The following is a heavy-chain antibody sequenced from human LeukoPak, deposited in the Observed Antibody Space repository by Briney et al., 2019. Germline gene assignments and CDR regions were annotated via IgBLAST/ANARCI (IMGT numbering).Heavy chain of an antibody. CDR1: GGSFSGYY. CDR2: INHSGST. V-gene: IGHV4-34*01. J-gene: IGHJ4*02. D-gene: IGHD3-16*01. CDR3: ARHWSVSNDYVWGSYDY. Sequence: SETLSLTCAVYGGSFSGYYWSWIRQPPGKGLEWIGEINHSGSTNYNPSLKSRVTISVDTSKNQFSLKLSSVTAAGTAVYYCARHWSVSNDYVWGSYDYWGQGTLVTVSS.